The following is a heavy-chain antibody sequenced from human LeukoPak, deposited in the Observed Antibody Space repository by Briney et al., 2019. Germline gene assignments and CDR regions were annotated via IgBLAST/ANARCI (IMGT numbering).Heavy chain of an antibody. J-gene: IGHJ3*02. CDR1: GYTFTGYY. Sequence: ASVKVSCKASGYTFTGYYMHWVRQAPGQGLEWMGWINPNSGGTNYAQKFQGRVTMTRDTSISTAYMELSRLRSDDTAVYYCARDDYVWGSYRSRPYDAFDIWGQGTIVTVSS. D-gene: IGHD3-16*02. CDR3: ARDDYVWGSYRSRPYDAFDI. V-gene: IGHV1-2*02. CDR2: INPNSGGT.